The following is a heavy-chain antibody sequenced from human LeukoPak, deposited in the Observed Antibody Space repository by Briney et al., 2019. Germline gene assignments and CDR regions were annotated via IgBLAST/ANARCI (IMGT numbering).Heavy chain of an antibody. J-gene: IGHJ4*02. D-gene: IGHD2-15*01. Sequence: SVKVSCKASGGTFSSYAISWVRQAPGQGLEWMGGIIPIFGTANYAQKFQGRVTITTDESTSTAYMELSSLRSEDTAVCYCARDGVRRYCSGGSCYLSLDYWGQGTLVTVSS. CDR2: IIPIFGTA. CDR1: GGTFSSYA. CDR3: ARDGVRRYCSGGSCYLSLDY. V-gene: IGHV1-69*05.